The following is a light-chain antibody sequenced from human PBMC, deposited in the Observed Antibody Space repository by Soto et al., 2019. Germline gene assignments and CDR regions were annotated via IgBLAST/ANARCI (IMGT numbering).Light chain of an antibody. V-gene: IGKV3-15*01. CDR3: QQYNDWPPLT. CDR1: HSVSSS. CDR2: GAS. Sequence: EIVMTQSPATLSVSPGERVTLSCRASHSVSSSLAWYQQRPGQAPRLLIYGASTRATGVPARFSGSGSGTEFTLTITSPQSEDFAVYYCQQYNDWPPLTFGGGTKVEIK. J-gene: IGKJ4*01.